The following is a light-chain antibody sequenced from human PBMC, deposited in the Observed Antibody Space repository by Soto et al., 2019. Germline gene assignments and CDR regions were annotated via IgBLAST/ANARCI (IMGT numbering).Light chain of an antibody. CDR2: DAS. Sequence: EIVLTQSPGTLSLSPGERATLSCRASQSVSSSYLAWYQQKPGQAPRLLIYDASSRATGIPERFSGSGSGTDFTLTSSRLEPEDFAVYYCQQHGSSPFTFGPGTKVDI. CDR3: QQHGSSPFT. CDR1: QSVSSSY. J-gene: IGKJ3*01. V-gene: IGKV3-20*01.